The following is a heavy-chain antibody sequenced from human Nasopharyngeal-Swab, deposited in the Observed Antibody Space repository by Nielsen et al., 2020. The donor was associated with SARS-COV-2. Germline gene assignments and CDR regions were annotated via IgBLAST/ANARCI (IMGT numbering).Heavy chain of an antibody. CDR2: IYTSGST. J-gene: IGHJ6*04. Sequence: SETLSLTCTVSGGSISSGSYYWSWIRQPAGKGLEWIGRIYTSGSTNYNPSLKSRVTISVDTSKNQFSLKLSSVTAADTAVYYCATIEVPAAMDVWGKGTTVTVSS. CDR3: ATIEVPAAMDV. V-gene: IGHV4-61*02. CDR1: GGSISSGSYY. D-gene: IGHD2-2*01.